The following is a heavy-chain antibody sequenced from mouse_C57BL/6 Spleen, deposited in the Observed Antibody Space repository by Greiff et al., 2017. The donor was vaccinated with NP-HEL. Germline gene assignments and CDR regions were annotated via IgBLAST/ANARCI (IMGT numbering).Heavy chain of an antibody. D-gene: IGHD1-1*01. CDR1: GYAFSSSW. CDR3: ARWDGLYYGSSYGYFDV. Sequence: VQLQQSGPELVKPGASVKISCKASGYAFSSSWMNWVKQRPGKGLEWIGRIYPGDGDTNYNGKFKGKATLTADKSSSTAYMQLSSLTSEDSAVYFCARWDGLYYGSSYGYFDVWGTGTTVTVSS. V-gene: IGHV1-82*01. CDR2: IYPGDGDT. J-gene: IGHJ1*03.